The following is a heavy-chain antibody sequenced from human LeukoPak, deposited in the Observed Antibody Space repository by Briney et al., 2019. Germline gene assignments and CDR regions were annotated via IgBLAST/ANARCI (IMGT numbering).Heavy chain of an antibody. CDR3: ARDNAGIAVAGTGGN. D-gene: IGHD6-19*01. CDR2: ISSSGSTI. Sequence: GGSLRLSCAASGFTFSSYEMNWVRQAPGKGLEWVSYISSSGSTIYYADSVKGRFTISRDNAKNSLYLQMNSLRAEDTAVYYCARDNAGIAVAGTGGNWGQGTLVSVSS. CDR1: GFTFSSYE. V-gene: IGHV3-48*03. J-gene: IGHJ4*02.